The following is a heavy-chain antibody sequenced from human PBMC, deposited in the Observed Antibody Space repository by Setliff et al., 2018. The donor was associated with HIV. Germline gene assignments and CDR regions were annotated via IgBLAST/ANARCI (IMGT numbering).Heavy chain of an antibody. J-gene: IGHJ3*02. Sequence: ASVKVSCKASGYTFTDNYIHWVRQAPGQGLEWMGWIIPKSGGTNYAQRFQVRVTMTRGTSISTAYMELSRLRSDDTAVYYCAREVYYDSSPGGHDAFDIWGQGTMVTVSS. CDR2: IIPKSGGT. CDR3: AREVYYDSSPGGHDAFDI. V-gene: IGHV1-2*02. D-gene: IGHD3-22*01. CDR1: GYTFTDNY.